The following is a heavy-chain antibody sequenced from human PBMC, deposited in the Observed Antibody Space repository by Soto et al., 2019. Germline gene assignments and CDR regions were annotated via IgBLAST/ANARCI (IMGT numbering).Heavy chain of an antibody. CDR2: VNTNGRST. CDR1: GLAFGNYA. J-gene: IGHJ6*02. V-gene: IGHV3-23*01. Sequence: GGSLRLSCRASGLAFGNYAMNWVRQVPGRGLEWVAGVNTNGRSTYYADSVRGRFTISRDNSKITVYLQMNSLRAEDTAVYYCAKERAFNYFYGMDVWGQGTTVTVSS. CDR3: AKERAFNYFYGMDV. D-gene: IGHD3-3*02.